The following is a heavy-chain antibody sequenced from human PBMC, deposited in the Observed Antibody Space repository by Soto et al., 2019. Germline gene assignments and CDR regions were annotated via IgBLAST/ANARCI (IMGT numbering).Heavy chain of an antibody. CDR1: GFTFSSYA. CDR2: VSGSGGST. J-gene: IGHJ6*02. CDR3: ARVTLSDGLLRSMFYYYYGMDV. Sequence: PGGSLRLSCAASGFTFSSYAMSWVRQSPGKGLEWVSAVSGSGGSTYYADSVKGRFTISRDNSKNTLYLQMNSLRAEDTAVYYCARVTLSDGLLRSMFYYYYGMDVWGQGTTVTVSS. V-gene: IGHV3-23*01. D-gene: IGHD3-10*02.